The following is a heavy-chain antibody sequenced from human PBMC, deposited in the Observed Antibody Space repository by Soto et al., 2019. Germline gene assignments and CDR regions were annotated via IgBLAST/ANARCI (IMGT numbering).Heavy chain of an antibody. CDR1: GFTFSNAW. V-gene: IGHV3-15*07. D-gene: IGHD5-18*01. J-gene: IGHJ6*02. CDR2: IKSKTDGGTT. Sequence: GGSLRLSCAASGFTFSNAWMNWVRQAPGKGLEWVGRIKSKTDGGTTDYAAPVKGRFTISRDDSKNTLYLQMNSLKTEDTAVYYCTTPHVDTAMVDYYYYGMDVWGQGTTVTVSS. CDR3: TTPHVDTAMVDYYYYGMDV.